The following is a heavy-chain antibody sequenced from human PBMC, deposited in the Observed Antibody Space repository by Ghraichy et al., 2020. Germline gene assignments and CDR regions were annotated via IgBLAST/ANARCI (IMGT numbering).Heavy chain of an antibody. Sequence: SQTLSLTCAISGDSVSSNSAAWNWIRQSPSRGLEWLGRTYYRSKWYNDYAVSVKSRITINPDTSKNQFSLQLNSVTPEDTAVYYCARGGGARRGFWNYFDYWGQGTLVTVSS. V-gene: IGHV6-1*01. D-gene: IGHD3-10*01. CDR1: GDSVSSNSAA. CDR3: ARGGGARRGFWNYFDY. J-gene: IGHJ4*02. CDR2: TYYRSKWYN.